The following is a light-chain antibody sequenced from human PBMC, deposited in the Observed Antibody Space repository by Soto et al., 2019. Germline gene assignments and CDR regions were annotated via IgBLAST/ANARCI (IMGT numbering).Light chain of an antibody. CDR3: SSYTTSANYV. CDR1: SSDVGAYNY. J-gene: IGLJ1*01. V-gene: IGLV2-14*01. Sequence: QSVLTQPASVSGSPGQSITISCTGTSSDVGAYNYVSWYQQHPGKAPELMIYDVSNRPSGVSNRFSGSKSGNTASLTISGLQAEDEADYYRSSYTTSANYVFGTGTKVTVL. CDR2: DVS.